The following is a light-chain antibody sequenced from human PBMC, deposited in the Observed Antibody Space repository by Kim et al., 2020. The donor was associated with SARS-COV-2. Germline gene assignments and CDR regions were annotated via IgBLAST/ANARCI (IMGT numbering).Light chain of an antibody. CDR3: QSYDSSLSGWV. CDR2: GNS. CDR1: RSNIGAGYD. J-gene: IGLJ3*02. Sequence: RVTSPCTGGRSNIGAGYDVHWYQQLPGTAPKLLIYGNSNRPSGVPDRFSGSKSGTSASLAITGLQAEDEADYYCQSYDSSLSGWVFGGGTQLTVL. V-gene: IGLV1-40*01.